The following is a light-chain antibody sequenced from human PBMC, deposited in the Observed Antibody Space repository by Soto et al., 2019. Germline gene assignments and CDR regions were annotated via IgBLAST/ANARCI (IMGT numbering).Light chain of an antibody. V-gene: IGKV3-15*01. J-gene: IGKJ5*01. CDR3: QQRSNRPPGIT. CDR1: QSVSIL. CDR2: GAT. Sequence: EIVMTQSPATLSVSPGERATLSCRASQSVSILLAWYQQKPGQAPRLLIHGATTRATGIPARFSGSESGTDFTLTISSLEPEDFAVYYCQQRSNRPPGITFGQGTRLEIK.